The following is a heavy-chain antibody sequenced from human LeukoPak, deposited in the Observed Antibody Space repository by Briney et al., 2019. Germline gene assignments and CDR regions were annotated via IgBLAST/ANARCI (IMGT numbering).Heavy chain of an antibody. V-gene: IGHV3-23*01. J-gene: IGHJ3*02. D-gene: IGHD2-2*01. CDR1: GFTFSSYA. CDR3: AKASDIVVVPAAPTDAFDI. CDR2: ISGSGGST. Sequence: GGSLRLSCAASGFTFSSYAMSWVRQAPGKGLEWVSAISGSGGSTYYADSVKGRFTISRDNSKNTLYLQMNGLRAEDTAVYYCAKASDIVVVPAAPTDAFDIWGQGTMVTVSS.